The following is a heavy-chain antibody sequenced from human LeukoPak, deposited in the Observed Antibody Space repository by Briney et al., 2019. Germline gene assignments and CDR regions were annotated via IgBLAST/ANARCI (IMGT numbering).Heavy chain of an antibody. CDR3: ARAMIRYSNDY. D-gene: IGHD6-13*01. CDR1: GYTFTGDY. V-gene: IGHV1-2*02. J-gene: IGHJ4*01. Sequence: GASVKVSCKASGYTFTGDYMHWVRQAPGQGLEWMGWINPNSGGTHYAHKFQGRVTMTRDTSISTDYMALSRLRSDDTAVYYCARAMIRYSNDYWGQGTLVTVSS. CDR2: INPNSGGT.